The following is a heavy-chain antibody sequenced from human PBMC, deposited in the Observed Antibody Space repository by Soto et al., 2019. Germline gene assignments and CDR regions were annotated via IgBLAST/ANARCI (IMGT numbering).Heavy chain of an antibody. D-gene: IGHD2-21*01. J-gene: IGHJ5*02. CDR3: AREIVVVIATRQGWFDP. Sequence: ASVKVSCKASGYTFTSYAMHWVRQAPGQRLEWMGWINAGNGNTKYSQKFQGRVTITRDTSASTAYMELSSLRSEDTAVYYCAREIVVVIATRQGWFDPWGQGTLVTVSS. V-gene: IGHV1-3*01. CDR1: GYTFTSYA. CDR2: INAGNGNT.